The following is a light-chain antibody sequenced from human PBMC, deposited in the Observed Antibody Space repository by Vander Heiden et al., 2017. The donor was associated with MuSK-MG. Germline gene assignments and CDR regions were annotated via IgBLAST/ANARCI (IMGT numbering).Light chain of an antibody. CDR3: QVWDSSSDHVV. V-gene: IGLV3-21*02. Sequence: SYVLTQPPSVPVAPAQTARTTCGGNNIGSKRVHLYQQKPVQAPVLVVYDDSDRPSGTPERFSGSNSGNTATLTITRVEAGDEADYYCQVWDSSSDHVVFGGGTKLTVL. J-gene: IGLJ2*01. CDR2: DDS. CDR1: NIGSKR.